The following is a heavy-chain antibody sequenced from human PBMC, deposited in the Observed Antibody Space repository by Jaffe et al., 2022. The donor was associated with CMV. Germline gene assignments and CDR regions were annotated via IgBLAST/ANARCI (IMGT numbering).Heavy chain of an antibody. CDR1: GYTFTHHW. D-gene: IGHD1-7*01. Sequence: EVQLMQSGPEVKKSGESLKISCQGSGYTFTHHWIAWVRQMPEKGLEWMGIIWPGDSDTKYSPSFQGQVTMSVDTSISTAYLHWNSLKASDSATYYCARLVGTRTLHYWGQGTLVTVSS. CDR2: IWPGDSDT. V-gene: IGHV5-51*01. J-gene: IGHJ4*02. CDR3: ARLVGTRTLHY.